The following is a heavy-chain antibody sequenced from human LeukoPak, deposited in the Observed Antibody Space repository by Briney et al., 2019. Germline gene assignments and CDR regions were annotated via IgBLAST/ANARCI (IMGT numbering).Heavy chain of an antibody. CDR3: ATDLGYCSSTTCDTFDY. CDR1: GYTFTSSG. Sequence: ASVKDSCKASGYTFTSSGISWVRQAPGQGLEWMGWISTHDVNTKYAQKLQGRVTLTTDTSTSTAYMELRSLRSDDTAVYYCATDLGYCSSTTCDTFDYWGQGTLVTVSS. D-gene: IGHD2-2*01. V-gene: IGHV1-18*01. CDR2: ISTHDVNT. J-gene: IGHJ4*02.